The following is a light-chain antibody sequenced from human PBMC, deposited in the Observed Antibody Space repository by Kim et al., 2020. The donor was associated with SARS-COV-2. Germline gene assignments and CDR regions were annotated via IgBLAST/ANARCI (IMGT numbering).Light chain of an antibody. CDR1: SSNIEDNP. V-gene: IGLV1-47*01. Sequence: GQRITIACSGSSSNIEDNPVYWYQQFPGAAPKLFIFGSNQRPSGVPERFSGSKSGTSASLAITGLRSEDEANYYCAAWDDSLSGYVFGTGTKVTVL. CDR3: AAWDDSLSGYV. J-gene: IGLJ1*01. CDR2: GSN.